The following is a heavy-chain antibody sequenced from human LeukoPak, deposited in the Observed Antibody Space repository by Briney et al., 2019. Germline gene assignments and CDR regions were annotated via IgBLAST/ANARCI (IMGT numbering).Heavy chain of an antibody. V-gene: IGHV1-2*02. D-gene: IGHD3/OR15-3a*01. Sequence: ASVKVSCKASGYTFTGHYMHWVRQAPGQGLEWMGWINPNSGGTNYAQKFQGRVTMTRDTSISTAYMELSRLRSDDTAVYYCARGSGLVYSPSFDYWGQGTLVTVSS. CDR1: GYTFTGHY. CDR2: INPNSGGT. CDR3: ARGSGLVYSPSFDY. J-gene: IGHJ4*02.